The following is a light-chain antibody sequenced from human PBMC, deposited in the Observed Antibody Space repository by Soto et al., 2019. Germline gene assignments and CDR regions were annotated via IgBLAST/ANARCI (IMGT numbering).Light chain of an antibody. CDR1: QSVSSNY. Sequence: EIVLTQSPGTLSLSPGERATISCRASQSVSSNYLAWYQQKSGQAPRLLIYGASSRATGIPDRFSGSGSGTDFTLTISILEPEDFAVYYCQQYGGSPRTFGQGTKVDIK. V-gene: IGKV3-20*01. CDR3: QQYGGSPRT. J-gene: IGKJ1*01. CDR2: GAS.